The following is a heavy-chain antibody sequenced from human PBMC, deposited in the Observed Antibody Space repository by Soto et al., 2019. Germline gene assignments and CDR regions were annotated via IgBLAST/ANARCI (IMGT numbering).Heavy chain of an antibody. D-gene: IGHD4-4*01. CDR3: AMTVTTLYNWFDP. CDR2: IYYSGST. J-gene: IGHJ5*02. V-gene: IGHV4-59*08. Sequence: SATLSLTCTVYGHSIHGYYWSWIWQSPEKGLEWIGHIYYSGSTKYNPSLKSRVTISVDTSKNQFSLNLRSVTAADTAVYHCAMTVTTLYNWFDPWGQG. CDR1: GHSIHGYY.